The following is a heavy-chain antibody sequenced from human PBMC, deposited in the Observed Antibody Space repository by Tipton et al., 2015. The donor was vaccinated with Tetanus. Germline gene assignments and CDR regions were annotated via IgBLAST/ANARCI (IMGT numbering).Heavy chain of an antibody. CDR2: IYHSGST. Sequence: TLSLTCSVSGVSMSSDDYYWSWIRQSPGKGLEWIGYIYHSGSTYYNASLKSRLDISLDTSKNQFSLRLTSVTVADTAVYYCARDPGFGWFRDEYYLDSWGQGTQVTVSS. CDR1: GVSMSSDDYY. D-gene: IGHD3-9*01. V-gene: IGHV4-30-4*01. J-gene: IGHJ4*02. CDR3: ARDPGFGWFRDEYYLDS.